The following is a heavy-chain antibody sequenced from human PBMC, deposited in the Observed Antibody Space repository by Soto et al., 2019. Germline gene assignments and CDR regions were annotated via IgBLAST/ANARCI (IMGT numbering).Heavy chain of an antibody. V-gene: IGHV3-23*01. Sequence: GGSLRLSCAASGFTFSSYAMSWVRQAPGEGLEWVSAISGSGGSTYYADSVKGRFTISRDNSKNTLYLQMNSLRADDTAVYYCAKAGDSSGFSYYFDYWGQGTLVTVSS. CDR2: ISGSGGST. D-gene: IGHD3-22*01. CDR1: GFTFSSYA. J-gene: IGHJ4*02. CDR3: AKAGDSSGFSYYFDY.